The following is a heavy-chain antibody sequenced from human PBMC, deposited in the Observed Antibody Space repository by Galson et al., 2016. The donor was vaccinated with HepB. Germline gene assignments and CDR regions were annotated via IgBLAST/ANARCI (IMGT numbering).Heavy chain of an antibody. CDR1: GFTFSGSA. Sequence: SLRLSCAASGFTFSGSAMHWVRQASGKGLEWVGRIRSKANSYATAYAASVKGRFTISRDDSKNTAYLQMNSLRAEDTAIYYCASRYSSPFIRGLFDYWGQGTLVTVSS. J-gene: IGHJ4*02. V-gene: IGHV3-73*01. CDR3: ASRYSSPFIRGLFDY. D-gene: IGHD4-11*01. CDR2: IRSKANSYAT.